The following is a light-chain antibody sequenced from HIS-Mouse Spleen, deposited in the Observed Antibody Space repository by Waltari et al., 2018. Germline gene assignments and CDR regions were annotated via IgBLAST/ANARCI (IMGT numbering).Light chain of an antibody. V-gene: IGLV1-40*01. CDR3: QSYDSSLSGWV. Sequence: QSVLTQPPSVSGAPGQRVTISCTGSSPKTGAGYDVHWYQQLPGTAPKLLIYGNSNRPSGVPDRFSGSKSGTSASLAITGLQAEDEADYYCQSYDSSLSGWVFGGGTKLTVL. CDR2: GNS. CDR1: SPKTGAGYD. J-gene: IGLJ3*02.